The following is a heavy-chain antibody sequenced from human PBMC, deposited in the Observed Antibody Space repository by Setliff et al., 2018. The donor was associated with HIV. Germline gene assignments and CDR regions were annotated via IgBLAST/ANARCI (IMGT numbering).Heavy chain of an antibody. CDR3: ARDSRSIAARLTDY. Sequence: GGSPRLSCAASGFTFSTYAMSWVRQGPGKGLEWVSGISGGGTSRHYADSVKGRFTISRDNSKNTVYLQMSSLRAEDTAVYYCARDSRSIAARLTDYWGQGTLVTVSS. CDR1: GFTFSTYA. D-gene: IGHD6-6*01. V-gene: IGHV3-23*01. CDR2: ISGGGTSR. J-gene: IGHJ4*02.